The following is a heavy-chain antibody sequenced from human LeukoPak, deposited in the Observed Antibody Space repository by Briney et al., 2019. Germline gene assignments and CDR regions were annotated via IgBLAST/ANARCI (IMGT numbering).Heavy chain of an antibody. CDR2: IKQDGSET. V-gene: IGHV3-7*01. CDR1: GFTFTTYW. CDR3: SNGIYDKSY. J-gene: IGHJ4*02. Sequence: GGSLRLSCTASGFTFTTYWMAWVRQAPGKGLEWVANIKQDGSETYYAESVRGRFTSSRDNAKNSPYLQMNSLRAEDTAVYFCSNGIYDKSYWGQGALVIVSS. D-gene: IGHD2/OR15-2a*01.